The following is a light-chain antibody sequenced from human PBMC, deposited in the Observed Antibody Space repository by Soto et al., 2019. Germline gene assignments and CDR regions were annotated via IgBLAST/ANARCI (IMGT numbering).Light chain of an antibody. CDR3: AAWDDSLSGWV. CDR2: RKN. CDR1: SSNIGSNF. Sequence: QSVLTQPPSVSGTPGQRVTISCSGSSSNIGSNFIYWYQQLPGTAPKLLIYRKNQRPSGVPDRFSGSKSATSASLAISALRSEDEADYYCAAWDDSLSGWVFGGGTKVTVL. V-gene: IGLV1-47*01. J-gene: IGLJ3*02.